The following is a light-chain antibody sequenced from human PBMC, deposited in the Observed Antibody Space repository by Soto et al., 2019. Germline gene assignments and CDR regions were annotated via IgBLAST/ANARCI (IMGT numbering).Light chain of an antibody. CDR2: DAS. J-gene: IGKJ4*01. V-gene: IGKV3-11*01. CDR3: QQRSNWPL. Sequence: ETVLTQSPATLSLSPGERATLSCRASQSISNSLAWYQHKPGQAPRLLIYDASNRATGITARFRGSGSGTDFPLTISSLEPDDFAVYYCQQRSNWPLFGGGTKVEIE. CDR1: QSISNS.